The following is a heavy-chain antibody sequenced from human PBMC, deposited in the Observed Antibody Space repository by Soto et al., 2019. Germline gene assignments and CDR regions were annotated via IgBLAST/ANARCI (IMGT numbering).Heavy chain of an antibody. J-gene: IGHJ4*02. Sequence: GGSLRLSCAASGFAFGNSWMNWVRQAPGKGLEWVANINQDGSNKNYADSVKGRFTISRDNSKNTLYLQMSSLRADDTAVYYWAKMGGGIRLTYFDYWGRGALVTVSS. CDR1: GFAFGNSW. D-gene: IGHD1-26*01. CDR3: AKMGGGIRLTYFDY. CDR2: INQDGSNK. V-gene: IGHV3-7*03.